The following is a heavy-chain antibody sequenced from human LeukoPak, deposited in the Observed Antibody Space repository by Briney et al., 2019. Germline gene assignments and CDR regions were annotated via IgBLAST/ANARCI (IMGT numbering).Heavy chain of an antibody. D-gene: IGHD5-18*01. Sequence: GGSLRLSCADSGFTFSSYGMHWVRQAPGKGREWVAVISYDGSNKYYADSAKGRFTTSRDTAQKTLYLQMNSLRAEDTAVYYCARRRGYSYGPVGYWGQGTLVTVSS. CDR3: ARRRGYSYGPVGY. CDR1: GFTFSSYG. CDR2: ISYDGSNK. V-gene: IGHV3-30*03. J-gene: IGHJ4*02.